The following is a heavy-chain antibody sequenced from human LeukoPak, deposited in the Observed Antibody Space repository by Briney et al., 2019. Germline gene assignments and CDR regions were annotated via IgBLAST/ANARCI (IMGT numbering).Heavy chain of an antibody. V-gene: IGHV4-4*07. Sequence: SETLSLTCTVSGGSISIYYWNWIRQPAGKGLEWIGRLFSSGSTNYNPSLKSRVTITVDTSKNEFSLKLNSVTAADTAVYYCARNSGRFDSLVGAFDIWGQGTMVTVSS. CDR3: ARNSGRFDSLVGAFDI. CDR1: GGSISIYY. J-gene: IGHJ3*02. CDR2: LFSSGST. D-gene: IGHD3-9*01.